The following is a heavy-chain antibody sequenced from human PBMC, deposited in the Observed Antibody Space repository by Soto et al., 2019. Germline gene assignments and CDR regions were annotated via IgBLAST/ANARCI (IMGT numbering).Heavy chain of an antibody. CDR2: IYWNDDK. V-gene: IGHV2-5*01. J-gene: IGHJ5*02. D-gene: IGHD2-21*02. CDR1: GFSLSTSGVG. Sequence: QITLKESGPTLVKPTQTLTLTCTFSGFSLSTSGVGVGWIRQPPGKALEWLALIYWNDDKRYSPSLKSRLTITKDTSKNQVVLTMTNMDPVDTATYYCAHKTARPPHINWFDPWGQGTLVTVSS. CDR3: AHKTARPPHINWFDP.